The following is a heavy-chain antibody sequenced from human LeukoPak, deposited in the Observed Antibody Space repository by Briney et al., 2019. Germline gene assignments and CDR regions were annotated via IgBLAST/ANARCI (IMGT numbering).Heavy chain of an antibody. CDR2: IYTSGST. CDR3: AGGGMEWLSLYYFDY. D-gene: IGHD3-3*01. J-gene: IGHJ4*02. CDR1: GGSISSGSYY. V-gene: IGHV4-61*02. Sequence: PSETLSLTCTVSGGSISSGSYYWGWIRQPAGKGLEWIGRIYTSGSTNYNPSLKSRVTISVDTSKNQFSLKLSSVTAADTAVYYCAGGGMEWLSLYYFDYWGQGTLVTVSS.